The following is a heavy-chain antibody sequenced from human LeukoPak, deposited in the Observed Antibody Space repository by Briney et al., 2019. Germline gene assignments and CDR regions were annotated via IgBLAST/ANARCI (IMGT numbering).Heavy chain of an antibody. D-gene: IGHD3-22*01. Sequence: ASVKVSCKASGYTFTSYGISWVRQARGQGLEWMGWISAYNGNTNYAQKLQGRVTMTTDTSTSTAYMELRSLRSDDTAVYYCARDRSLYYDSSGAFDIWGQGTMVTVSS. CDR3: ARDRSLYYDSSGAFDI. V-gene: IGHV1-18*01. CDR2: ISAYNGNT. J-gene: IGHJ3*02. CDR1: GYTFTSYG.